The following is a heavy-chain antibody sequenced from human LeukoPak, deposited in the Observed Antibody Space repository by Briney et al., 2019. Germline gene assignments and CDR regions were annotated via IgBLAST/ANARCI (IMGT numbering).Heavy chain of an antibody. J-gene: IGHJ4*02. Sequence: GGSLRLSCAASGFTFSTYGMHWVRQAPAKGLEWVAAIWYDGSNEYYADSVRGRFTISRDNSKNTLYLQMNSLRAEDTAVYYCARDSTVGGPTHFDYWGQGTLVTVSS. D-gene: IGHD3-16*01. V-gene: IGHV3-33*08. CDR3: ARDSTVGGPTHFDY. CDR1: GFTFSTYG. CDR2: IWYDGSNE.